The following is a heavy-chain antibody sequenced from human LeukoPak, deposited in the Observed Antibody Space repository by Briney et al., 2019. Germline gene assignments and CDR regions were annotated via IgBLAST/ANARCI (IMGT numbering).Heavy chain of an antibody. V-gene: IGHV3-73*01. CDR1: GFTFSGSA. CDR3: TRHSDAYCSRANCYVDNFYGLDV. J-gene: IGHJ6*02. CDR2: IRSRANSYVT. D-gene: IGHD2-2*01. Sequence: GGSLKLSCAASGFTFSGSAMPWVRQASVKGLEWVGRIRSRANSYVTAYAAAVTGRFIISRDDSSDTAYLQMNSLTTEDTAVYYCTRHSDAYCSRANCYVDNFYGLDVWGQGTRVTVSS.